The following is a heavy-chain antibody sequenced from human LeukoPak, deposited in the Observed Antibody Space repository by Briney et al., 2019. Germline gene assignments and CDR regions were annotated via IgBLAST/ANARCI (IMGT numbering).Heavy chain of an antibody. CDR3: TTDLGTYYHGSQRLIPIDY. CDR1: GFTFNNYV. CDR2: ISGSGGST. J-gene: IGHJ4*02. V-gene: IGHV3-23*01. D-gene: IGHD3-10*01. Sequence: GGSLRLSCSASGFTFNNYVMSWVRQAPGKGLEWVSSISGSGGSTNYADSVKGRFTLSRDNSKNTLYLQMNGLGAGDTAVYYCTTDLGTYYHGSQRLIPIDYWGQGTLVTVSS.